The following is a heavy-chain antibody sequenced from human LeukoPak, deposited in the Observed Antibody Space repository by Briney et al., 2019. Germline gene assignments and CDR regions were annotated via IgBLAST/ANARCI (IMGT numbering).Heavy chain of an antibody. V-gene: IGHV3-74*01. CDR3: ARGYSSRLYNWLDP. D-gene: IGHD6-13*01. Sequence: GGSLRLPCAASGFTFSSYWMHWVRQAPGKGLVWISRISYDGGDPSYADSVKGRFTISRDNAKNTLYLQMNSLTAEDTAVYYCARGYSSRLYNWLDPWGQGTLVTVSS. CDR1: GFTFSSYW. CDR2: ISYDGGDP. J-gene: IGHJ5*02.